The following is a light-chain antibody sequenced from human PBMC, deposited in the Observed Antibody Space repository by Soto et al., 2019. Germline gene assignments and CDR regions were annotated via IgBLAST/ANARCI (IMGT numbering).Light chain of an antibody. CDR1: SSNIGAGYD. Sequence: HSVLTQPPSVSGAPGQRVTISCTGSSSNIGAGYDVHWYEQLPGTAPKVLIYGNSNRPSGVPDRFSGSKSGTSASLAITGLQAEDEADYYCQSYDSSLSGLYVFGTGTKVTVL. CDR2: GNS. CDR3: QSYDSSLSGLYV. J-gene: IGLJ1*01. V-gene: IGLV1-40*01.